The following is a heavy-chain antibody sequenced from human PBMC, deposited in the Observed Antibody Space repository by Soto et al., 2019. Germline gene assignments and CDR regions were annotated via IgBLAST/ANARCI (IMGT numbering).Heavy chain of an antibody. D-gene: IGHD2-15*01. J-gene: IGHJ6*02. V-gene: IGHV1-69*12. Sequence: QVKLVQSGAEVKKPGSSVKVSCKASVDTFSSYAISWVRQAPGQGLEWMGGIIPIFGTANYAQKCQGRVTITADESTSTAYMELRSLRSEDTAVYYCARHPGGRGYYYGMDVWGQGTTVTGSS. CDR1: VDTFSSYA. CDR2: IIPIFGTA. CDR3: ARHPGGRGYYYGMDV.